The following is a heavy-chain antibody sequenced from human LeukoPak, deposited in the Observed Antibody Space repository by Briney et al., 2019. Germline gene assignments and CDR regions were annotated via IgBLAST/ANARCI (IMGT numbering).Heavy chain of an antibody. V-gene: IGHV1-69*13. CDR3: ARDGDGYSYGYNWFDP. Sequence: SVKVSCTASGGTFSSYAISWVRQAPGQGLEWMGGIIPIFGTANYAQKFQGRVAITADESTSTAYMELSSLRSEDTAVYYCARDGDGYSYGYNWFDPWGQGTLVTVSS. CDR2: IIPIFGTA. CDR1: GGTFSSYA. J-gene: IGHJ5*02. D-gene: IGHD5-18*01.